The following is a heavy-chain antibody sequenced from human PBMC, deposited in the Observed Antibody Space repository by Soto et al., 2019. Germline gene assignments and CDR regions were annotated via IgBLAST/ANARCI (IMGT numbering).Heavy chain of an antibody. CDR3: AHRRYDSSGYYFDF. V-gene: IGHV2-5*02. CDR1: GFSLNTAGVG. J-gene: IGHJ4*02. D-gene: IGHD3-22*01. Sequence: QITLKESGPPLVKPTQTLTLTCTFSGFSLNTAGVGVGWIRQPPGKALEWLAVIYWDDDKRYSSSLKSRLTITKDTPKNQVVVTMINMDPVDTATYYCAHRRYDSSGYYFDFWGQGTLVTVSS. CDR2: IYWDDDK.